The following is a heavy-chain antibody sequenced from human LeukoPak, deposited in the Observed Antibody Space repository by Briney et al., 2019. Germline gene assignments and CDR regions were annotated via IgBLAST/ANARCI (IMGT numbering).Heavy chain of an antibody. CDR2: TYYRSKWYN. D-gene: IGHD1-26*01. V-gene: IGHV6-1*01. CDR3: ARVSGSRYNLIENWFDP. CDR1: GDSVSSNSAA. J-gene: IGHJ5*02. Sequence: SQTLSLTCAISGDSVSSNSAAWNWIRQSPSRGLEWLGRTYYRSKWYNDYAVSVKSRITINPDTSKNQFSLQRNSVTPEDTAVYYCARVSGSRYNLIENWFDPWGQGTLVTVSS.